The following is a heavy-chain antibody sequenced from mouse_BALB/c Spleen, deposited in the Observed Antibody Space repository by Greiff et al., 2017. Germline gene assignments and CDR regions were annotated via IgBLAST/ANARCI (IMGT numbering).Heavy chain of an antibody. Sequence: EVMLVESGGGLVKPGGSLKLSCAASGFTFSSYTMSWVRQTPEKRLEWVATISSGGSYTYYPDSVKGRFTISRDNAKNTLYLQMSSLKSEDTAMYYCTRGGDGNYGDYAMDYWGQGTSVTVSS. J-gene: IGHJ4*01. CDR2: ISSGGSYT. V-gene: IGHV5-6-4*01. D-gene: IGHD2-1*01. CDR3: TRGGDGNYGDYAMDY. CDR1: GFTFSSYT.